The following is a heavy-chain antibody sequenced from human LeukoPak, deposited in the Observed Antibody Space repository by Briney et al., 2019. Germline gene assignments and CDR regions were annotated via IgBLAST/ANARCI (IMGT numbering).Heavy chain of an antibody. CDR1: RFTFSSYS. CDR2: ISSSSSYI. CDR3: ARGGYYGSGRYYFDS. Sequence: PGGSLRLSCAASRFTFSSYSMNWVRQAPGKGLEWVSSISSSSSYIYYADSVKGRFTISRDNAKNTLHLQMNSLRAEDTAVYYCARGGYYGSGRYYFDSWGQGTLVTVSS. D-gene: IGHD3-3*01. J-gene: IGHJ4*02. V-gene: IGHV3-21*01.